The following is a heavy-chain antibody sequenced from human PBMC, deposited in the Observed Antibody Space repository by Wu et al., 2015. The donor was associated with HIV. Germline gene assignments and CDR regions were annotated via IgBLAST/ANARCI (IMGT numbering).Heavy chain of an antibody. CDR3: ARSEYCSSTSCYGYYYYMDV. Sequence: HGQLVQSGAEVKKPGPSVKVVLQGVLVTLYPVMVVSWVRQAPGQGLEWMGWISAYNGNTNYAQKFQGRVTMTTDTSTSTAYMELRSLRSDDTAMYYCARSEYCSSTSCYGYYYYMDVWGKGTTVTVSS. J-gene: IGHJ6*03. D-gene: IGHD2-2*01. CDR2: ISAYNGNT. V-gene: IGHV1-18*01. CDR1: VTLYPVMV.